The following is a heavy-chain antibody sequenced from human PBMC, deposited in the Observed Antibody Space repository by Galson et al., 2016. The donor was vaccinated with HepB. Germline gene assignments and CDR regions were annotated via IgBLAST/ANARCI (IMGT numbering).Heavy chain of an antibody. Sequence: SVKVSCKASGYIFTSYHIHWVRQAPGQGLEWMGRITPSGGATTFAQKFQGRVTLTRDTSTNTVYMELSSLRSEDTAMYYCVRQSYGDFPSDYWGQGTLVTVSS. D-gene: IGHD4-17*01. CDR3: VRQSYGDFPSDY. CDR1: GYIFTSYH. V-gene: IGHV1-46*01. J-gene: IGHJ4*02. CDR2: ITPSGGAT.